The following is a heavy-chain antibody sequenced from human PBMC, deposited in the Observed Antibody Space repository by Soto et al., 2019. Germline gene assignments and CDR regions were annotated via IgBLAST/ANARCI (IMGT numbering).Heavy chain of an antibody. CDR3: AIWYRCGCNRPPLGS. CDR1: VGFISSYY. V-gene: IGHV4-4*07. CDR2: IYTSEST. Sequence: PLEDLSHTCSGSVGFISSYYWSWFRQPVAKGREWIGRIYTSESTNYNPSLKSRVTTSVDTSKNQLSLKLSSVTAADTAVYYCAIWYRCGCNRPPLGSW. J-gene: IGHJ5*01. D-gene: IGHD6-13*01.